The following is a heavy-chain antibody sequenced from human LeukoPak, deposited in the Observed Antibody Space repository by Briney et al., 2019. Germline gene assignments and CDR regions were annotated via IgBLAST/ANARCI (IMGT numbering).Heavy chain of an antibody. D-gene: IGHD3-22*01. CDR1: GFTFSDYY. Sequence: GGSLRLSCAASGFTFSDYYKSWIRQAPGKGLEWVSYISSSGSTIYYADSVKGRFTISRDNSKNTLYLQMNSLRAEDTAVYYCASSFSTYYYDSSGYAVDHWGQGTLVTVSS. J-gene: IGHJ4*02. CDR2: ISSSGSTI. CDR3: ASSFSTYYYDSSGYAVDH. V-gene: IGHV3-11*04.